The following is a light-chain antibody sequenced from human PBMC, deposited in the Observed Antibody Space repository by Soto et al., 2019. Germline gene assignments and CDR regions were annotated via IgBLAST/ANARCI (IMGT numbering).Light chain of an antibody. CDR2: GAS. CDR3: QQYGSSPRT. V-gene: IGKV3-20*01. Sequence: IALTQSPGTLSFSPWEIATLSCSSSQSVSSSYLAWYQQKPGQAPRLLIYGASSRATGIPDRFSGSGSGTDFTLTISRLEPEDFAVYYCQQYGSSPRTFGQGTKVDIK. J-gene: IGKJ1*01. CDR1: QSVSSSY.